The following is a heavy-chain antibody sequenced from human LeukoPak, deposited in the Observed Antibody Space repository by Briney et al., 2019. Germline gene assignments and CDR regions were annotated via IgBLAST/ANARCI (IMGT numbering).Heavy chain of an antibody. Sequence: GGSLRLSCAASGFTFSSYAMTWVRQAPGKGLEWVSCISGSGGIAHYADFVRGRFTISRDNSKNTLYLQVNSLGVEDTALYYCAKLLKGYYDSSGYLDAFDIWGQGTMVTV. CDR1: GFTFSSYA. J-gene: IGHJ3*02. V-gene: IGHV3-23*01. D-gene: IGHD3-22*01. CDR2: ISGSGGIA. CDR3: AKLLKGYYDSSGYLDAFDI.